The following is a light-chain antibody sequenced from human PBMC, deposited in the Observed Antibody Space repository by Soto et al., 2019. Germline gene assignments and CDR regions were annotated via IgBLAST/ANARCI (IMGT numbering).Light chain of an antibody. V-gene: IGKV3-11*01. Sequence: EVVLTQSPATLSLSPGERATLSCRASQGVNHFVAWYQQKPGQAPRLLIFDAFKSATGIPDGFSGSGSGTDFTHTISCLEPEDGAVYYCHQRSNRYTLGQGTKLEIK. CDR2: DAF. J-gene: IGKJ2*01. CDR3: HQRSNRYT. CDR1: QGVNHF.